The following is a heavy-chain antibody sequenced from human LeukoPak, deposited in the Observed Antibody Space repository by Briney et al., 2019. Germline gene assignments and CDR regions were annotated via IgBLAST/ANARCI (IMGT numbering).Heavy chain of an antibody. J-gene: IGHJ4*02. CDR2: IYYSGST. V-gene: IGHV4-39*01. CDR1: GGSISGSSYY. Sequence: SETLSLTCTVSGGSISGSSYYWGWILQPPGKGVEWIGSIYYSGSTYYNPSLKSRVTISVDTSKNQFSLKLSSVSAADTAVYYCARHPRGGGRWPFDYWGQGTLVTVSS. CDR3: ARHPRGGGRWPFDY. D-gene: IGHD2-15*01.